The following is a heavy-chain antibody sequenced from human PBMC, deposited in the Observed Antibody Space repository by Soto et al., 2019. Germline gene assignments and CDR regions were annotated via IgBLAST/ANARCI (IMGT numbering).Heavy chain of an antibody. CDR1: GDTFDTYA. CDR2: FIPVFDTA. V-gene: IGHV1-69*01. Sequence: QVQLVQSGAEVKKPGSSVRISCKASGDTFDTYAFTWVRQAPGQGLEWLGGFIPVFDTAHYAQHFQGRVTITADESSSTAYLELRSLRPEDTAVYYCARGLGASTRDRECSRHTCYVAGGYWGQGTLVPVSS. CDR3: ARGLGASTRDRECSRHTCYVAGGY. J-gene: IGHJ4*02. D-gene: IGHD2-2*01.